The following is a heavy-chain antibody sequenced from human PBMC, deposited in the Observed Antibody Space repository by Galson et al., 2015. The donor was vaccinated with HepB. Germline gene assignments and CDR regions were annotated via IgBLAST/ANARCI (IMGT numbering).Heavy chain of an antibody. D-gene: IGHD3-9*01. J-gene: IGHJ6*02. V-gene: IGHV1-18*04. CDR2: ISAYNGNT. Sequence: SVKVSCKASGYTFTSYGISWVRQAPGQGLEWMGWISAYNGNTNYAQKLPGRVTMTTDTSTSTAYMELRSLRSDDTAVYYCARDKAYYDILTGYHPFPGMDVWGQGTTVTVSS. CDR3: ARDKAYYDILTGYHPFPGMDV. CDR1: GYTFTSYG.